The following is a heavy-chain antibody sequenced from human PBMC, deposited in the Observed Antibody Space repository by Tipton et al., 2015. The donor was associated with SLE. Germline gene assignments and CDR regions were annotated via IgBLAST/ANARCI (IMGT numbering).Heavy chain of an antibody. D-gene: IGHD1-26*01. V-gene: IGHV1-2*06. CDR2: INPNSGGT. J-gene: IGHJ5*02. Sequence: QVQLVQSGPEVKKPGASVKVSCKASGYTFTGYYMHWVRQAPGQGFEWMGRINPNSGGTDYAQKFQGRVTRTRDTSISTAYMERSRLRSDDSAVYYCARTRMRVGANWFDPWGQGTLVTVSS. CDR1: GYTFTGYY. CDR3: ARTRMRVGANWFDP.